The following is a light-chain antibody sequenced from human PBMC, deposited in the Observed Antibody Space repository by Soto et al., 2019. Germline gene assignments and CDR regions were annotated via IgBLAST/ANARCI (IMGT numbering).Light chain of an antibody. J-gene: IGKJ1*01. CDR1: QKVITSH. CDR3: QQYGRSPWT. Sequence: EIELTQSPGTLSFSPGERATLSCRASQKVITSHLAWYQQKPGQAPRLLIYGASSRPTGIPDRFSGSGSGTDFTLTISRLEPEDFAVYYCQQYGRSPWTFGQGTKVDIK. CDR2: GAS. V-gene: IGKV3-20*01.